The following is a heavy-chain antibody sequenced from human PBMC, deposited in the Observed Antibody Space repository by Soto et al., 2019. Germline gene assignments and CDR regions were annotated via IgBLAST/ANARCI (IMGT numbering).Heavy chain of an antibody. V-gene: IGHV3-30-3*01. CDR2: ISYDGSNK. CDR3: ASAYSSSWYVTYYSFGMDV. J-gene: IGHJ6*02. Sequence: QVQLVESGGGVVQPGRSLRLSCAASGFTFSSYAMHWVRQAPGKGLEWVAVISYDGSNKYYADSVKGRFTISRDNSKNTLYLQRNSLRAEDTAVYYCASAYSSSWYVTYYSFGMDVWGQGTTVTVSS. CDR1: GFTFSSYA. D-gene: IGHD6-13*01.